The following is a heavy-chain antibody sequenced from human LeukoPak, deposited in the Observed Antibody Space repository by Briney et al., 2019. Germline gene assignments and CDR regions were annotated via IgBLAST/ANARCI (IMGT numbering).Heavy chain of an antibody. CDR2: ISYTNII. Sequence: PGGSLRLSCAASGFTFSTYSMNWVRQAPGKGLEWVSYISYTNIIYYADSVKGRFTISRDNAKNSLYLQMNSLRAEDTAVYYCARDLLVGATEGLIDYWGQGTLVTVSS. D-gene: IGHD1-26*01. CDR3: ARDLLVGATEGLIDY. V-gene: IGHV3-48*01. J-gene: IGHJ4*02. CDR1: GFTFSTYS.